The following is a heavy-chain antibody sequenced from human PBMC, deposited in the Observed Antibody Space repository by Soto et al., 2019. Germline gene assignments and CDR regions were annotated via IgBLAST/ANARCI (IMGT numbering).Heavy chain of an antibody. CDR2: ISSSSSYT. CDR1: GFTFSDYY. V-gene: IGHV3-11*06. J-gene: IGHJ5*02. Sequence: GGSLRLSCAASGFTFSDYYMSWIRQAPGKGLEWVSYISSSSSYTNYADSVKGRFTISRDNAKNSLYLQMNSLRAEDTAVYYCAREGDIVVVVAANWFDPWGQGTLVTVPQ. CDR3: AREGDIVVVVAANWFDP. D-gene: IGHD2-15*01.